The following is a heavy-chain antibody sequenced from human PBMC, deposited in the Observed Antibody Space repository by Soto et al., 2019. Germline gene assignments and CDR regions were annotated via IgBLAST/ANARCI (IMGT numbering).Heavy chain of an antibody. J-gene: IGHJ4*02. CDR2: IRSKAYGGTT. Sequence: GGSLRLSCTASGFTFGDYAMSWFRQAPGKGLEWVGFIRSKAYGGTTEYAASVKGRFTISRDDSKSIAYLQMNSLKTEDTAVYYCTRLVRPYYYDSSGHPDYWGQGTLVTVSS. V-gene: IGHV3-49*03. CDR1: GFTFGDYA. D-gene: IGHD3-22*01. CDR3: TRLVRPYYYDSSGHPDY.